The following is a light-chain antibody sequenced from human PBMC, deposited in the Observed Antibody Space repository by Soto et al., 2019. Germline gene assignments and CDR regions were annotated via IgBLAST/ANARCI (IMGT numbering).Light chain of an antibody. CDR2: GAS. CDR3: QQYGSSPST. V-gene: IGKV3-20*01. Sequence: EIVLTQSPGTLSLSPGERATLSCRASQSVSSSYLAWYQQKPGQAPRILIYGASLRATGIPDRFSGSGSGTDFPLPISRLEPEHFAVYYCQQYGSSPSTFGHGHKVYIK. J-gene: IGKJ1*01. CDR1: QSVSSSY.